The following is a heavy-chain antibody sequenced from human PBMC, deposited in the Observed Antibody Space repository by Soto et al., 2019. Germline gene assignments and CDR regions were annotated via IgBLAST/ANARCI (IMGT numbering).Heavy chain of an antibody. J-gene: IGHJ4*02. D-gene: IGHD1-1*01. Sequence: GASLKVSCKASGYTFTSYDINWVRQATGQGLEWMGWMNPNSGNTGYAQKFQGRVTMTRNTSISTAYMELSSLRSEDTAVYYCARGPTGTPVSDYWGQGTLVTVSS. CDR3: ARGPTGTPVSDY. CDR2: MNPNSGNT. V-gene: IGHV1-8*01. CDR1: GYTFTSYD.